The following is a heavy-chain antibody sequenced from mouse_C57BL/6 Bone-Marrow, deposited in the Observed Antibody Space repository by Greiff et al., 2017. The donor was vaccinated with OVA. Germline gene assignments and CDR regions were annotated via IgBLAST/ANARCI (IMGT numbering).Heavy chain of an antibody. J-gene: IGHJ1*03. CDR2: IHPNSGST. Sequence: VQLQQPGAELVKPGASVKLSCKASGYTFTSYWMHWVKQRPGQGLEWIGMIHPNSGSTNYNEKFKSKATLTVDKSSSTAYMQLSSLTSEYSAVYDCARWGLPWCFDVWGTGTTVTVSA. CDR3: ARWGLPWCFDV. D-gene: IGHD2-2*01. V-gene: IGHV1-64*01. CDR1: GYTFTSYW.